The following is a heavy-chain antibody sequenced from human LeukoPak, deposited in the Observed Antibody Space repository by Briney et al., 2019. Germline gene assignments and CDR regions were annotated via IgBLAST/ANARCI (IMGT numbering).Heavy chain of an antibody. J-gene: IGHJ4*02. CDR3: ARRRYYYGSGSYYFDY. D-gene: IGHD3-10*01. V-gene: IGHV5-51*01. Sequence: RESLKISCKGSGYSFTSYWIGWVRQMPGKGLEWMGIIYPGDSDTRYSPSFQGQVTISADKSISTAYLQWSSLKASDTAMYYCARRRYYYGSGSYYFDYWGQGTLVTVSS. CDR2: IYPGDSDT. CDR1: GYSFTSYW.